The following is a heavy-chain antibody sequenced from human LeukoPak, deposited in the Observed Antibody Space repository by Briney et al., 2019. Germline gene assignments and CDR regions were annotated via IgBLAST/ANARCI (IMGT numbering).Heavy chain of an antibody. CDR2: IYYSGST. CDR3: ARSSLGSSGYYPSFYYYYGMDV. Sequence: SETLSLTCTVSGGSISSYYWSWIRQPPGKGLEWIGYIYYSGSTNYNPSLKSQVTISVDTSKNQFSLKLSSVTAADTAVYYCARSSLGSSGYYPSFYYYYGMDVWGQGTTVTVSS. CDR1: GGSISSYY. J-gene: IGHJ6*02. V-gene: IGHV4-59*08. D-gene: IGHD3-22*01.